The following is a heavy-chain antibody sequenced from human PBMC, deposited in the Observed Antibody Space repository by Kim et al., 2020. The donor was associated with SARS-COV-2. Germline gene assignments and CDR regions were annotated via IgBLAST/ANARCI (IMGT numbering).Heavy chain of an antibody. Sequence: GGSLRLSCTASGFSFGNYGMSWVRQAPGKGLEWVAGVNWSGSTTGYADSVKGRFTLSRDNAKNSLYLDLNSLRADDTALYYCTRQSRGSDAWRQGTLVT. D-gene: IGHD3-16*01. CDR1: GFSFGNYG. J-gene: IGHJ5*02. V-gene: IGHV3-20*04. CDR2: VNWSGSTT. CDR3: TRQSRGSDA.